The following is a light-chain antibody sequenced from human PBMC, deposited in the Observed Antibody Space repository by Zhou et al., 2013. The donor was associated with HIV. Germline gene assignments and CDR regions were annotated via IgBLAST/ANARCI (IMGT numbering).Light chain of an antibody. CDR1: QSISSW. CDR2: KAS. V-gene: IGKV1-5*03. J-gene: IGKJ4*01. Sequence: DIQMTQSPSTLSASVGDRVTITCRASQSISSWLAWYQQKPGKAPNLLIYKASSLQSGVPSKFSGSGFGTEFTLTITSLQPDDVATYYCQQSDRVPLSFGGGTKVEIK. CDR3: QQSDRVPLS.